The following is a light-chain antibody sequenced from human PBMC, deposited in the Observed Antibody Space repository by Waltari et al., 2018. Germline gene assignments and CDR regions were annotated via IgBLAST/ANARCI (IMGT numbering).Light chain of an antibody. CDR1: QSVLYNLNNKNY. J-gene: IGKJ1*01. V-gene: IGKV4-1*01. CDR2: WAS. Sequence: LMTQSPASLAVSLGERATIHCKSSQSVLYNLNNKNYLAWYQQKPGQPPKLLIYWASIREAGVPDRFSGSGSGTDFTLTISSLQAEDVGVYYCQQYYSTPQTFGQGTKVEIK. CDR3: QQYYSTPQT.